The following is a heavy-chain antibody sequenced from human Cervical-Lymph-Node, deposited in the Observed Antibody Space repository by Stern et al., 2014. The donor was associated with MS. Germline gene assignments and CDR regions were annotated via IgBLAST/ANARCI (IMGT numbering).Heavy chain of an antibody. J-gene: IGHJ4*02. D-gene: IGHD6-13*01. Sequence: QVQLQESGPGLVKPSGTLSLTCAVSGGSISRGYWWNWVRQPPGKGLVCSGEVNQSGSTNYNRPLKSPLTISRNKAKNQFTRNRVSPTAADTAVYYCARSLSGTLDHWGQGTLVAVSS. CDR3: ARSLSGTLDH. CDR2: VNQSGST. CDR1: GGSISRGYW. V-gene: IGHV4-4*02.